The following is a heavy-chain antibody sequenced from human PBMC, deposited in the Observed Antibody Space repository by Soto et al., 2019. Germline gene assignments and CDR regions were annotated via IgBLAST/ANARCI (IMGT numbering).Heavy chain of an antibody. D-gene: IGHD5-18*01. CDR1: GGSIRSGASY. CDR3: VRDCGHSYGLGNDAFDI. J-gene: IGHJ3*02. CDR2: IYYSGNT. Sequence: QVQLQESGPGLVKPSQTLSLTCTVSGGSIRSGASYWSWIRQHPGQGLEWIGYIYYSGNTYYNPXLKSRLTISVXXSXNXXSLKLSSVTAADTAVYYCVRDCGHSYGLGNDAFDIWGQGTMVTVSS. V-gene: IGHV4-31*03.